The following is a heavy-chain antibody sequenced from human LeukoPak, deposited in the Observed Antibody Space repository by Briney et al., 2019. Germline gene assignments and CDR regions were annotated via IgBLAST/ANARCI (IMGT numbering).Heavy chain of an antibody. V-gene: IGHV1-8*01. CDR2: MNPNSGNT. J-gene: IGHJ6*03. CDR3: ARDPSAGVVPAALYYYYYMDV. Sequence: GASVKVSCKASGYTFTSYDINWVRQATGQGLEWMGWMNPNSGNTGYAQKFQGRVTMTRNTSISTAYMELSSLRSEDTAVYYCARDPSAGVVPAALYYYYYMDVWGKGTTVTVSS. CDR1: GYTFTSYD. D-gene: IGHD2-2*01.